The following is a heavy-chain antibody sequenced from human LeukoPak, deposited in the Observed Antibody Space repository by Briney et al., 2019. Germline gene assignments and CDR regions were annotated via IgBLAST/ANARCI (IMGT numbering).Heavy chain of an antibody. D-gene: IGHD2-2*02. CDR1: GFTFDDYA. CDR2: ISWNSGSI. Sequence: PGGSLRLSCAASGFTFDDYAMRWVRQAPGKGLEWVSGISWNSGSIGYADSVKGRFTISRDNAKNSLYLQMNSLRAEDTALYYCAKDMIPPAGGMDVWGQGTTVTVSS. J-gene: IGHJ6*02. V-gene: IGHV3-9*01. CDR3: AKDMIPPAGGMDV.